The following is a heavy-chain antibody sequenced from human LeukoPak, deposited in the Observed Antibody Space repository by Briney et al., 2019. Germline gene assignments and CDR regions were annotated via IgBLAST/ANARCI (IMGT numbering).Heavy chain of an antibody. CDR3: VRHYRPPQDSRAAKPTGYYYYYMDV. V-gene: IGHV5-51*01. D-gene: IGHD3-16*02. CDR1: GYTFPIYW. Sequence: PGESLKISCQGSGYTFPIYWIGWVRQTPGKGLEWMGIIYPSDSHTIYSPSFQGQVTVSVDKSISIAYLQWSSLKASDTAIYYCVRHYRPPQDSRAAKPTGYYYYYMDVWGTGTTVIVSS. J-gene: IGHJ6*03. CDR2: IYPSDSHT.